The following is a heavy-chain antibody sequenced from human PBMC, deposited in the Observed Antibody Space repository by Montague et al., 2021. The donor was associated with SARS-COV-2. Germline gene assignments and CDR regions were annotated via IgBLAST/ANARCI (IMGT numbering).Heavy chain of an antibody. CDR2: IHSAGRRS. CDR3: AKVGDIMAGYSLVNLDH. J-gene: IGHJ4*02. Sequence: SLRLSCAASGFTFSGSPMSWVRQAPGKGLGWVSVIHSAGRRSYYXDSVEGRFTISRENSKNTVFLQMNNLIAEDTAVYYCAKVGDIMAGYSLVNLDHWGPGTLVIVSS. D-gene: IGHD3-9*01. V-gene: IGHV3-23*03. CDR1: GFTFSGSP.